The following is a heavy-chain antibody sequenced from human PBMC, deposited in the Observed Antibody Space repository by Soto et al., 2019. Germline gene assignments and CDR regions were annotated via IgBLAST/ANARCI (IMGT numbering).Heavy chain of an antibody. J-gene: IGHJ4*02. CDR3: ARVGEGELLEY. CDR2: IYYSGST. CDR1: GGSISSYY. Sequence: SETLSLTCTVSGGSISSYYWSWIRQPPGKGLEWIGYIYYSGSTNYNPSLKSRVTISVDTSKNQFSLKLSSVTAADTAVYYCARVGEGELLEYWGQGTLVTVSS. V-gene: IGHV4-59*01. D-gene: IGHD1-7*01.